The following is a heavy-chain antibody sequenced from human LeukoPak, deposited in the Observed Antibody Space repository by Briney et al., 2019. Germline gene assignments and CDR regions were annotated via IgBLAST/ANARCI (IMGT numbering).Heavy chain of an antibody. V-gene: IGHV3-11*04. CDR1: GVSFSDYY. CDR3: ARDHATYDFWSGYISYFDY. J-gene: IGHJ4*02. Sequence: GGSLRLSCAASGVSFSDYYMTWIRQAPGKGLEWVSSISSDGGAMYYADSVKGRFTISRDNARNSLYLQMNSLRAEDTAVYYCARDHATYDFWSGYISYFDYWGQGTLVTVSS. CDR2: ISSDGGAM. D-gene: IGHD3-3*01.